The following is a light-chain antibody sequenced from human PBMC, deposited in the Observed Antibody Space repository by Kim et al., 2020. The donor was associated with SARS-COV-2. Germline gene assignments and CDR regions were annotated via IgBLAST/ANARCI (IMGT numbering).Light chain of an antibody. Sequence: KTVTISCTRSTGSIDDNYEQWYQQRPGGVPTSLIYEDDQSPSGVSDRFSGSIDNTSNSASLTISELRTEDEADYYCQSYNRDNVIFGGGTQLTVL. V-gene: IGLV6-57*03. CDR2: EDD. J-gene: IGLJ2*01. CDR1: TGSIDDNY. CDR3: QSYNRDNVI.